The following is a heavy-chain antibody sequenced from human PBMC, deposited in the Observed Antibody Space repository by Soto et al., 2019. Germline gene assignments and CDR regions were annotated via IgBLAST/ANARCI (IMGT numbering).Heavy chain of an antibody. CDR1: GGSITGSY. Sequence: NPSETLSLTCTVSGGSITGSYWRCIRQPPGKGLEWIGYIYYSGSTNFNPSLKSRVTMSVDTARNQFSLQLSSVTAADTAVYFCAKYRRTDAEGYTFDYWGQGALVTVSS. V-gene: IGHV4-59*01. CDR3: AKYRRTDAEGYTFDY. J-gene: IGHJ4*02. CDR2: IYYSGST. D-gene: IGHD2-15*01.